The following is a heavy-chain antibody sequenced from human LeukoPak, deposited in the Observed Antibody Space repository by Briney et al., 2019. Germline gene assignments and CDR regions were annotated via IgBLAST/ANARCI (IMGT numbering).Heavy chain of an antibody. V-gene: IGHV3-53*01. D-gene: IGHD3-22*01. J-gene: IGHJ3*02. Sequence: PGGSLRLSCAASGFTVSSNYMSWVRQAPGKGPEWVSVIYSGGSTYYADSVKGRFTISRDNSKNTLYLQMNSLRAEDTAVYYCARDGPPDSSGYKKDAFDIWGQGTMVTVSS. CDR3: ARDGPPDSSGYKKDAFDI. CDR1: GFTVSSNY. CDR2: IYSGGST.